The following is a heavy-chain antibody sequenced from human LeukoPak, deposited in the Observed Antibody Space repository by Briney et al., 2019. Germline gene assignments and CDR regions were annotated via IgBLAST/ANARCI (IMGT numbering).Heavy chain of an antibody. CDR3: AKLFVVVPAAPFDY. CDR2: IRYDGSNK. V-gene: IGHV3-30*02. CDR1: GFTFSSYG. Sequence: GGSLRLSCAASGFTFSSYGMHWVRQAPGKGLEWVAFIRYDGSNKYYADSVKGRFTISRDNSKNTLYLQMNSLRAEDTAVYYCAKLFVVVPAAPFDYWGQGTLVTVSS. D-gene: IGHD2-2*01. J-gene: IGHJ4*02.